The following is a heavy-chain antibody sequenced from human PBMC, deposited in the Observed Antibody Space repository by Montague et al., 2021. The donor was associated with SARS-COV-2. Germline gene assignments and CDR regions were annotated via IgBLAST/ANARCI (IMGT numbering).Heavy chain of an antibody. Sequence: SETRSLTCTVSNGSINSYYWSWVRQPPGKRLEWIGYIYYRGSTNYNPSLESRVTMSIDTSKNQFSLKLRSVTAAVTAVYFCAREGLHNWFDPWGQGTLVIVSS. CDR2: IYYRGST. J-gene: IGHJ5*02. CDR3: AREGLHNWFDP. V-gene: IGHV4-59*01. CDR1: NGSINSYY.